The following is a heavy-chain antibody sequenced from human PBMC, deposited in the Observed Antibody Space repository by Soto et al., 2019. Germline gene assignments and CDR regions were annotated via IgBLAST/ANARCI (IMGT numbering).Heavy chain of an antibody. Sequence: SLRLSCAASGFTFSSYGMHWVRQALGKGLEWVAVISYDGSNKYYADSVKGRFTISRDNSKNTLYLQMNSLRAEDTAVYYCAKDDFDYWGQGTLVTVSS. V-gene: IGHV3-30*18. CDR3: AKDDFDY. J-gene: IGHJ4*02. CDR2: ISYDGSNK. CDR1: GFTFSSYG.